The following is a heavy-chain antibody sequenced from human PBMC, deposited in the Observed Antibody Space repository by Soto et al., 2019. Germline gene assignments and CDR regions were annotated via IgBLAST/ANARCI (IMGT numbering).Heavy chain of an antibody. CDR2: IYYSGST. V-gene: IGHV4-59*01. CDR3: ARQSIAARSWFDP. D-gene: IGHD6-6*01. Sequence: KPSETLSLTCTVSGGSISSYYWSWIRQPPGKGLEWIGYIYYSGSTNYNPSLKSRVTISVDTSKNQFSLKLSSVTAADTAVYYCARQSIAARSWFDPWGQGTLVTVSS. CDR1: GGSISSYY. J-gene: IGHJ5*02.